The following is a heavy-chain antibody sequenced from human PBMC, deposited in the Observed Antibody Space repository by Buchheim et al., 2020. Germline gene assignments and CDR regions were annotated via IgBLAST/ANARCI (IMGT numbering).Heavy chain of an antibody. CDR2: IWYDGSNK. J-gene: IGHJ4*02. CDR3: ARDCSGGSCYFDY. CDR1: GFTFSSYD. D-gene: IGHD2-15*01. V-gene: IGHV3-33*01. Sequence: QVQLVESGGGVVQPGRSLRLSCAASGFTFSSYDMHWVRQAPGKGLEWVAVIWYDGSNKYYADSVKGRFTISRDNSKNTLYLQMNSLRAEDTAVYYCARDCSGGSCYFDYWGQGTL.